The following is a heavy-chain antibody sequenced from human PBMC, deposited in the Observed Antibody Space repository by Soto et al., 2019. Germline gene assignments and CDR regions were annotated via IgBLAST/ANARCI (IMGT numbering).Heavy chain of an antibody. J-gene: IGHJ4*02. Sequence: PGGSLRHACAASGFSFSVSPMHWVRQAPGKGPEWVALISYDGTNKFYADSVKGRFTISRDNSKSTLYLQVDSLRPEDAAVYYCARDPKTSGGQHWAFNYFDSWGQGTLVTVSS. V-gene: IGHV3-30-3*01. CDR2: ISYDGTNK. CDR1: GFSFSVSP. D-gene: IGHD7-27*01. CDR3: ARDPKTSGGQHWAFNYFDS.